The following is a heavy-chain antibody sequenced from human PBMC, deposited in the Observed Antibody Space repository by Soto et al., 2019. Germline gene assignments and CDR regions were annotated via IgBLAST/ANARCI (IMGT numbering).Heavy chain of an antibody. CDR1: GYTFTSYD. J-gene: IGHJ5*02. CDR2: MNPNSGNT. D-gene: IGHD6-19*01. V-gene: IGHV1-8*01. CDR3: ARGGGIAVGYNWFDP. Sequence: ASVKVSCKASGYTFTSYDINCVRQATGQGLEWMGWMNPNSGNTGYAQKFQGRVTMTRNTSISTAYMELSSLRSEDTAVYYCARGGGIAVGYNWFDPWGQGTLVTVSS.